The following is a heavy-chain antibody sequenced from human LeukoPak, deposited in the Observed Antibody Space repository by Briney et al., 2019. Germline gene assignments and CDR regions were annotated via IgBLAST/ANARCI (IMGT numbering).Heavy chain of an antibody. Sequence: GGSLRLSCAASGFTFTIYAMSWVRQAPGKGLEWVSDISGSGGRIYYADSVKGRFTISRDNSKNTLYLQMNSLRADDTAVYYRAKEGNISLNNYFHYWGQGALVTVSS. CDR2: ISGSGGRI. CDR1: GFTFTIYA. CDR3: AKEGNISLNNYFHY. D-gene: IGHD1-14*01. V-gene: IGHV3-23*01. J-gene: IGHJ4*02.